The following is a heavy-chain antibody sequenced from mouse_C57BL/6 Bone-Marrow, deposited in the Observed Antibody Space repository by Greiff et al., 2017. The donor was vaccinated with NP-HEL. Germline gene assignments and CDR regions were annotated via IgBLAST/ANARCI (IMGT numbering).Heavy chain of an antibody. D-gene: IGHD1-1*01. V-gene: IGHV2-2*01. CDR3: ASIYY. CDR2: IWSGGST. J-gene: IGHJ2*01. CDR1: GFSLTSYG. Sequence: VQLQQSGPGLVQPSQSLSITCTVSGFSLTSYGVHWVRQSPGKGLEWMGVIWSGGSTDYNGAFLSRLSISKDNSNIQVFFNMNSLQADDTAIYYCASIYYWGQGTTLTVSS.